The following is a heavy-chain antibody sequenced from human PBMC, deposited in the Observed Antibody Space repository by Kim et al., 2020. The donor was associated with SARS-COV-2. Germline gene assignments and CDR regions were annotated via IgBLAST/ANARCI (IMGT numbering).Heavy chain of an antibody. V-gene: IGHV3-30*03. CDR3: ARGEAMGV. J-gene: IGHJ4*02. CDR2: GSNK. D-gene: IGHD3-16*01. Sequence: GSNKYYADSVKGRFTISIDNSKNTLYLQMNSLRAEDTAVYYCARGEAMGVWGQGTLVTVSS.